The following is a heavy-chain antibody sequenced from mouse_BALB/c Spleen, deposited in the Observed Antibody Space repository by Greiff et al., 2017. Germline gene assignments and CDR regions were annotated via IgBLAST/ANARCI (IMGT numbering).Heavy chain of an antibody. CDR3: ARGGDEDYFDY. CDR1: GFTFSSYG. Sequence: EVMLVESGGDLVKPGGSLKLSCAASGFTFSSYGMSWVRQTPDKRLEWVATISSGGSYTYYPDSVKGRFTISRDNAKNTLYLQMSSLKSEDTAMYYCARGGDEDYFDYWGQGTTLTVSS. CDR2: ISSGGSYT. J-gene: IGHJ2*01. D-gene: IGHD3-3*01. V-gene: IGHV5-6*01.